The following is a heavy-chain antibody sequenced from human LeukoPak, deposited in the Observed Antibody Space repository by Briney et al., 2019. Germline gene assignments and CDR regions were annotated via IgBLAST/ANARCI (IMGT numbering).Heavy chain of an antibody. CDR3: ARQRASNHFFDY. CDR2: ISSSGNTM. CDR1: GFTFSSYE. Sequence: GGSLRLSCAASGFTFSSYEMNWVRQAPGKGLEWVSYISSSGNTMYYADSVKGRFTISRDNAKNSLFLRMNSLRAEDTAFYYCARQRASNHFFDYWGQGNLATVSS. V-gene: IGHV3-48*03. J-gene: IGHJ4*02.